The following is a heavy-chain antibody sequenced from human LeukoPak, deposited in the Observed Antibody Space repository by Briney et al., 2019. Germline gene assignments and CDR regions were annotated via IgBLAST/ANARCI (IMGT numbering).Heavy chain of an antibody. CDR1: GFTFSSYA. J-gene: IGHJ4*02. CDR3: ARVAYSYGYFDY. CDR2: ISYDGSNK. D-gene: IGHD5-18*01. Sequence: GGSLRLSCAASGFTFSSYAMPWVRQAPGKGLEWVAVISYDGSNKYYADSVKGRFTISRDNSKNTLYLQMNSLRAEDTAVYYCARVAYSYGYFDYWGQGTLVTVSS. V-gene: IGHV3-30-3*01.